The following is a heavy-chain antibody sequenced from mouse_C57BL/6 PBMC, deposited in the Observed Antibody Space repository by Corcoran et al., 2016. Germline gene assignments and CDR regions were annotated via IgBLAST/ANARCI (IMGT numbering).Heavy chain of an antibody. CDR1: GYTFTSYG. V-gene: IGHV1-81*01. CDR3: ARDYGNYDWYFDV. Sequence: QVQLQQSGAELARPGASVKLSCKASGYTFTSYGISWVKQRTGQGLEWIGEIYPRSGNTYYNEKFKGKATLTADKSSSTAYMELRSLTSEDSAVYFCARDYGNYDWYFDVWGTGTTVTVSS. J-gene: IGHJ1*03. D-gene: IGHD2-1*01. CDR2: IYPRSGNT.